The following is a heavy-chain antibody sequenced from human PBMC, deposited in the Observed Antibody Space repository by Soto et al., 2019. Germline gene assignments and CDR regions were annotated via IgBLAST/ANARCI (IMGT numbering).Heavy chain of an antibody. V-gene: IGHV3-21*01. Sequence: GGSLRLSCAASGFTFSSYSMNWVRQAPGKGLEWVSSISSSSSYIYYADSVKGRFTISRDNAKNSLYLQMNSLRAEDTAVYYCARVGSSTSDYYYGMDVWGQGTTVTVSS. CDR3: ARVGSSTSDYYYGMDV. D-gene: IGHD2-2*01. J-gene: IGHJ6*02. CDR1: GFTFSSYS. CDR2: ISSSSSYI.